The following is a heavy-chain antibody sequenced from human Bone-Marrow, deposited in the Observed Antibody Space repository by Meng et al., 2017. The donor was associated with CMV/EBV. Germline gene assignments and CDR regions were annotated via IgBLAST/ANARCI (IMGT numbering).Heavy chain of an antibody. Sequence: GGSLRLSCAASGFTFSSYAMHWVRQAPGKGLEWVAVISYDGSNKYYADSVKGRFTISRDSSKNTLYLQMNSLRAEDTAVYYCARVLSSSSWLGGVEYYYYGMDVWGQGTTVTVSS. V-gene: IGHV3-30*04. CDR2: ISYDGSNK. J-gene: IGHJ6*02. CDR1: GFTFSSYA. D-gene: IGHD6-6*01. CDR3: ARVLSSSSWLGGVEYYYYGMDV.